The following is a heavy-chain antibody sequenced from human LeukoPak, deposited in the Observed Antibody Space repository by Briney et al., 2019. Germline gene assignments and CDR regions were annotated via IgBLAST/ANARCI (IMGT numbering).Heavy chain of an antibody. CDR2: IIPILGIA. CDR3: ARDVNRRGGEAATDY. D-gene: IGHD2-15*01. Sequence: GASVKVSCKASGGTFSSYAISWVRQAPGQGPEWMGRIIPILGIANYAQKFQGRVTITADKSTSTAYMELSSLRSEDTAVYYCARDVNRRGGEAATDYWGQGTLVTVSS. J-gene: IGHJ4*02. V-gene: IGHV1-69*04. CDR1: GGTFSSYA.